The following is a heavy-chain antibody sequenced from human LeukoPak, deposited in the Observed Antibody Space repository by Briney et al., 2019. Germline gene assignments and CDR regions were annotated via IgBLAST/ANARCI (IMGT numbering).Heavy chain of an antibody. CDR3: AKGHYYGSGSLDY. V-gene: IGHV3-23*01. J-gene: IGHJ4*02. CDR1: GFTFSSYG. D-gene: IGHD3-10*01. CDR2: IGGRDGST. Sequence: GGSLRLSCAASGFTFSSYGMSWVRQAPGEGLEWVSAIGGRDGSTYYADSVKGRFTISRDNSKNTLYVQMNRLRAEDTAVYYCAKGHYYGSGSLDYWGQGTLVTVSS.